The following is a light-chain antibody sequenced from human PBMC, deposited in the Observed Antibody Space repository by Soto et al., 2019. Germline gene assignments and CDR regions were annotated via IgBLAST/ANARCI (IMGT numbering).Light chain of an antibody. J-gene: IGKJ5*01. V-gene: IGKV1-5*03. CDR1: QSISRW. CDR3: QQFHSFPIT. Sequence: DIQMTQSPSTLSASVGDRVTITCRASQSISRWLAWYQPKPGKAPQLLIDKASTLESGVPSRFRGSGSGTDFTLTINSLQPEDYATHYGQQFHSFPITFGQGTRLEIK. CDR2: KAS.